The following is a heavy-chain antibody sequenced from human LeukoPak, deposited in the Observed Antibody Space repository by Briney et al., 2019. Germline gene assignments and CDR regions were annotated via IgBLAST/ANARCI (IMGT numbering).Heavy chain of an antibody. Sequence: PGGCLRLSCAASGFTFNNSAMNWVRQAPGKGLEWVTSISGGGETTYYADSAKGRFAISRDNSQNTLYLQMNSLRAEDTAVYYCARDYADYVGYFFFDYWGQGTLVTVSS. D-gene: IGHD4-17*01. J-gene: IGHJ4*02. V-gene: IGHV3-23*01. CDR1: GFTFNNSA. CDR2: ISGGGETT. CDR3: ARDYADYVGYFFFDY.